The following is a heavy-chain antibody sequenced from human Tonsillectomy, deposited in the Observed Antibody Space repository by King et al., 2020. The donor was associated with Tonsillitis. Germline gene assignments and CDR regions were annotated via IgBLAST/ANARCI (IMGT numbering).Heavy chain of an antibody. V-gene: IGHV4-59*01. D-gene: IGHD2-15*01. CDR2: IYSTGIT. CDR1: GGSINNYH. CDR3: ARDPGGSADY. J-gene: IGHJ4*02. Sequence: QLQESGPGLVKPSETLSLTCTVSGGSINNYHWSWIRQPPGKGLEWIGFIYSTGITNYNPSLRGRVTISVDTSKNQFSRKLSSVTAADTALYYCARDPGGSADYWGQGTLVTVSS.